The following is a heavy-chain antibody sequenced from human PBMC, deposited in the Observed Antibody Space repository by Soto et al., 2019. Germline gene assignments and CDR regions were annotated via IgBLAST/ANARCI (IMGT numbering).Heavy chain of an antibody. Sequence: QVQLVQSGAEVKKPGASVKVSCKASGYTFTSYAMHWVRQAPGQRLEWMGWINAGNGNTKYSQKFQGRVTITRDTSASTAYMELSSLGSEDTAVYYCARGSERNGYTPHFDYWGQGTLVTVSS. D-gene: IGHD5-12*01. CDR1: GYTFTSYA. V-gene: IGHV1-3*01. J-gene: IGHJ4*02. CDR2: INAGNGNT. CDR3: ARGSERNGYTPHFDY.